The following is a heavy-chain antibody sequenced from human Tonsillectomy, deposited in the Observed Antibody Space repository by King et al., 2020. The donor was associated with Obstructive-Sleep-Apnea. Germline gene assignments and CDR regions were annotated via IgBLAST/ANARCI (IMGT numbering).Heavy chain of an antibody. CDR1: GYTFTNSY. V-gene: IGHV1-2*02. CDR3: ARDHDETGYAIGLDY. J-gene: IGHJ4*02. Sequence: LQLVQSGAEVKKPGASVKGSCKASGYTFTNSYLHWVRQAPGQGLEWMGWINPKSGGTKYAQRFRGSVTMTRDTSISTVYMELSSLKSDDTAIYYCARDHDETGYAIGLDYWGQGTLVTVSS. D-gene: IGHD3-9*01. CDR2: INPKSGGT.